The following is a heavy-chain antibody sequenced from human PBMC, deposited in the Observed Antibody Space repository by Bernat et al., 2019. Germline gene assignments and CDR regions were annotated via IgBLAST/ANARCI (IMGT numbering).Heavy chain of an antibody. CDR2: IYPGDSDT. V-gene: IGHV5-51*03. Sequence: EVQLVQSGAEVKKPGESLKISCKGSGYSFTSYWIGRVRQMPGKGLEWLGIIYPGDSDTRYSPSFQGQVTIAADKSIRTAYLQWSSLKASDTAMYYCAWMGGQGRDGYNFDYWGQGTLVTVSS. J-gene: IGHJ4*02. CDR1: GYSFTSYW. CDR3: AWMGGQGRDGYNFDY. D-gene: IGHD5-24*01.